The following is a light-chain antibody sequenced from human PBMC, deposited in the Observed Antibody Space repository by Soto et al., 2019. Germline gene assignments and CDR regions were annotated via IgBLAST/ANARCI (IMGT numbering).Light chain of an antibody. V-gene: IGLV2-14*01. CDR3: ISYTSSSTRV. CDR1: SSDVGGYNY. CDR2: EVS. Sequence: QSALTQPASVSGSPGQSITISCTGTSSDVGGYNYVSWYQQHPGKAPKLMIYEVSSRPSGVSNRFSGSKSGNTASLTISGLQAEDEAYYYCISYTSSSTRVFGGGTKVTVL. J-gene: IGLJ3*02.